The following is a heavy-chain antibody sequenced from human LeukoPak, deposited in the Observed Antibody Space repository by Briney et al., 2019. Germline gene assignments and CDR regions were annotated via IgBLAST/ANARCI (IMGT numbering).Heavy chain of an antibody. Sequence: SETLSLTCTVSGGSISSYYWSWIRQPPGKGLEWIGYIYYSGSINYNPSLKSRVTISVDTSKNQFSLKLSSVTAADTAVYYCARMTTVTTSFDYWGQGTLVTVSS. J-gene: IGHJ4*02. CDR3: ARMTTVTTSFDY. D-gene: IGHD4-11*01. V-gene: IGHV4-59*01. CDR2: IYYSGSI. CDR1: GGSISSYY.